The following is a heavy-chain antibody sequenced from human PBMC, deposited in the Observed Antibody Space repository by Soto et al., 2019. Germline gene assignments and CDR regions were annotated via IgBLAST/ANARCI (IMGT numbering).Heavy chain of an antibody. Sequence: QVELQESGPGLVKPSGTLSLTCAVSGGSISSDNWWSWVRQSPGKGLEWIGEIYPSGNTNYNPSFRSRVAISIDKSKNQFSLELRFVTAADTAVYFCARDSNPNLDYWGQGTLVTVSS. D-gene: IGHD4-4*01. CDR3: ARDSNPNLDY. CDR1: GGSISSDNW. J-gene: IGHJ4*02. V-gene: IGHV4-4*02. CDR2: IYPSGNT.